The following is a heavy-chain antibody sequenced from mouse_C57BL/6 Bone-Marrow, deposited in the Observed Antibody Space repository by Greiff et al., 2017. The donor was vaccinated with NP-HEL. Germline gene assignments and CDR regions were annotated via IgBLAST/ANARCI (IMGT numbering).Heavy chain of an antibody. J-gene: IGHJ1*03. CDR1: GYTFTDYH. CDR3: ARDDSNYFYWYFDV. V-gene: IGHV1-26*01. CDR2: INPNNGGT. D-gene: IGHD2-5*01. Sequence: EVQLQQSGPELVKPGASVKISCKASGYTFTDYHMNWVKQSHGKSLEWIGDINPNNGGTSYNQKFKVKATLTVDKSSSTAYMELRSLTSEDSAVYDCARDDSNYFYWYFDVWGTGTTGTVSS.